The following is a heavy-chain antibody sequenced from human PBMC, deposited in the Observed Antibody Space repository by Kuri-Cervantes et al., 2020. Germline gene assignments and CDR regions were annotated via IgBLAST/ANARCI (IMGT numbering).Heavy chain of an antibody. CDR1: GFTFTNYW. D-gene: IGHD2/OR15-2a*01. J-gene: IGHJ6*02. CDR3: AKGLSTTPYYYYYGMDV. Sequence: GESLKISCAASGFTFTNYWMTWVRQAPGEGLEWVANIKQDESEKYYVDSVKGRFTISRDNAKNSLYLHMNSLRAEDTALYYCAKGLSTTPYYYYYGMDVWGQGTTVTVSS. CDR2: IKQDESEK. V-gene: IGHV3-7*03.